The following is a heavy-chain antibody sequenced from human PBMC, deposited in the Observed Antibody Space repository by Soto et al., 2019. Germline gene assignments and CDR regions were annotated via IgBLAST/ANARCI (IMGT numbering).Heavy chain of an antibody. CDR3: ARDRRSGTYHHNCFDP. V-gene: IGHV6-1*01. D-gene: IGHD1-26*01. CDR1: GDSVSSNSAA. Sequence: PSHTLSLTCAISGDSVSSNSAAWNWIRQAPSMGLEFLGMTYYRSRWYSDYAGSLKSRITINPDTSSNQFSLQLHSVTPEDTAVYYCARDRRSGTYHHNCFDPWGPGPLVTVSS. CDR2: TYYRSRWYS. J-gene: IGHJ5*02.